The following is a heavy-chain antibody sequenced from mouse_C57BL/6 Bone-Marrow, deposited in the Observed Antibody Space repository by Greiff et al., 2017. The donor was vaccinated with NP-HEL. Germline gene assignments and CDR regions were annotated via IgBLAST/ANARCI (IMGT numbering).Heavy chain of an antibody. Sequence: QVHVKQSGAELARPGASVKMSCKASGYTFTSYTMHWVKQRPGQGLEWIGYINPSSGYTKYNEKFKDKATLTADKSSSTAYMQLSSLTSEDSAVYYCARGFAYWGQGTRVTVSA. CDR3: ARGFAY. CDR2: INPSSGYT. V-gene: IGHV1-4*01. J-gene: IGHJ3*01. CDR1: GYTFTSYT.